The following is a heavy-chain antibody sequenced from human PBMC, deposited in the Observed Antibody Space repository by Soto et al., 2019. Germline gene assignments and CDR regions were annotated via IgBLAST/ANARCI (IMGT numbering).Heavy chain of an antibody. CDR1: GGSMDNYY. V-gene: IGHV4-59*08. D-gene: IGHD3-10*01. CDR3: ARRPGFGHAFDI. Sequence: SETLSLTCIVSGGSMDNYYWNWIRQPPGKGLEWIGYIYNSGSTSYNPSLESRVTISVDTSKNQFSLRLSSVTAADTAVYYCARRPGFGHAFDIWGPGTTVT. J-gene: IGHJ3*02. CDR2: IYNSGST.